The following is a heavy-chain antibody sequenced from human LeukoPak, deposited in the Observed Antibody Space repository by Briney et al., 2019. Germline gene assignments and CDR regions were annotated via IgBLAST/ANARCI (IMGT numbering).Heavy chain of an antibody. CDR3: ARGQMTTPYYFDY. J-gene: IGHJ4*02. V-gene: IGHV1-8*01. CDR2: MNPNSGNT. CDR1: GYTFTSYD. Sequence: ASVKVSCKASGYTFTSYDINWVRQATGQGLEWMGWMNPNSGNTGYAQKFQGGVTMTRNTSISTAYMELSSLRSEDTAVYYCARGQMTTPYYFDYWGQGTLVTVSS. D-gene: IGHD4-17*01.